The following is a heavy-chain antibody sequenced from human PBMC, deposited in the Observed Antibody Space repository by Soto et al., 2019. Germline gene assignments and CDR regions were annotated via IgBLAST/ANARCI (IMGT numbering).Heavy chain of an antibody. CDR1: GFTFSSYS. V-gene: IGHV3-21*01. CDR2: ISSSSSYI. D-gene: IGHD3-22*01. Sequence: VQLVESGGGLVQPGGSLRLSCAASGFTFSSYSMNWVRQAPGKGLEWVSSISSSSSYIYYEDSVKGRFTISRDNAKNSLYLQMNSLRAEDTAVYYCARDLQYYYDSSGYWNWFDPWGQGTLVTVSS. J-gene: IGHJ5*02. CDR3: ARDLQYYYDSSGYWNWFDP.